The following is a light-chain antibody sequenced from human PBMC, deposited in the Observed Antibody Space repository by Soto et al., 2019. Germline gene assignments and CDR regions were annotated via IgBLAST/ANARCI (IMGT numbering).Light chain of an antibody. CDR1: SSNIGAGYD. CDR2: GNS. V-gene: IGLV1-40*01. Sequence: QSVLTQPPSVSGAPGQRVTISCTGSSSNIGAGYDVHWYQQLPGTAPKLLIYGNSNRPSGVPDRFSGSKSGTSGSLAITGLPAEDEADYYCQSYDSSLSGGVFGGGTKLTVL. J-gene: IGLJ3*02. CDR3: QSYDSSLSGGV.